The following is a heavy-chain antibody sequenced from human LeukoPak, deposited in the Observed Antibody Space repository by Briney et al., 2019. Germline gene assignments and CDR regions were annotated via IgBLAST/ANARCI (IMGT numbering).Heavy chain of an antibody. D-gene: IGHD6-19*01. CDR1: GGSISSSSYY. V-gene: IGHV4-39*07. J-gene: IGHJ4*02. Sequence: PSETLSLTCTVSGGSISSSSYYWGWIRQPPGKGLEWIGSIYHSGSTYYNPSLKSRVTISVDTSKNQFSLKLSSVTAADTAVYYCARGRSSGWYTTDDWGQGTLVTVSS. CDR3: ARGRSSGWYTTDD. CDR2: IYHSGST.